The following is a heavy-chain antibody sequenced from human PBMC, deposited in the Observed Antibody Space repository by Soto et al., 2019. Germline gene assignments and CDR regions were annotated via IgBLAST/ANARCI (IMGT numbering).Heavy chain of an antibody. Sequence: GGSLRLSCAASGFTFSTYAMNWVRLASGKGLEWVSGISGSGDSTYYADSVKGRFTVSRDNSKNTLYLQMNSLIAEDTAVFYCAKERSSGWSFDYWGQGTLVTVSS. CDR2: ISGSGDST. J-gene: IGHJ4*02. D-gene: IGHD6-19*01. CDR3: AKERSSGWSFDY. V-gene: IGHV3-23*01. CDR1: GFTFSTYA.